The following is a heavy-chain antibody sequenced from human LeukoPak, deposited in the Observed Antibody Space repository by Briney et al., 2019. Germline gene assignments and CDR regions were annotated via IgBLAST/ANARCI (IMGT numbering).Heavy chain of an antibody. V-gene: IGHV3-21*01. D-gene: IGHD6-6*01. CDR1: GFTFSSYS. J-gene: IGHJ4*02. Sequence: GGSLRLSCAASGFTFSSYSMNWVRQAPGMGLEWVSSISSSSSYIYYADSVKGRFTISRDNAKNSLYLQMNSLRAEDTAVYYCSSVVQAGADYWGQGTLVTVSS. CDR2: ISSSSSYI. CDR3: SSVVQAGADY.